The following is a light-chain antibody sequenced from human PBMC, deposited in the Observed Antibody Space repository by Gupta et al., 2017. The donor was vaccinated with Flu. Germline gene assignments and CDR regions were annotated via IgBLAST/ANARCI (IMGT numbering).Light chain of an antibody. CDR3: QQYGSSPPYT. CDR2: GAS. V-gene: IGKV3-20*01. Sequence: GERATLSCRASQSVSSSYLAWYQQKPGQAPRLLIYGASSRATGIPDRFSGSGSGTDFTLTISRLEPEDFAVYYCQQYGSSPPYTFGQGTKLEIK. J-gene: IGKJ2*01. CDR1: QSVSSSY.